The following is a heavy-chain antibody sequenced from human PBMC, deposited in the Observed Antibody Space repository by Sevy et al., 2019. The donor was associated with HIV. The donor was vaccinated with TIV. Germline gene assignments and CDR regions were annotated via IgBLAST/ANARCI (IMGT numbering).Heavy chain of an antibody. J-gene: IGHJ4*02. CDR3: ARKYDSSGYFDY. D-gene: IGHD3-22*01. CDR1: GFTFSNYA. V-gene: IGHV3-23*01. Sequence: GGSLRLSCAASGFTFSNYAMNWVRKAPGKGLEWVSGISGRGGSGDKTNYADSVKGRFTISRDDSKNSLYLQLNSLRAEDTAIYYCARKYDSSGYFDYWGQGTLVTVSS. CDR2: ISGRGGSGDKT.